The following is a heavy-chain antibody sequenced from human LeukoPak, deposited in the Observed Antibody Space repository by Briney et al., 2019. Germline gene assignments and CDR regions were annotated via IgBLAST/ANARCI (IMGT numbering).Heavy chain of an antibody. V-gene: IGHV3-30-3*01. D-gene: IGHD3-3*01. CDR3: ARDVGYDFWSGYTQEGYFDY. CDR2: ISYDGSNK. Sequence: GGSLRLSCAASGFTFSSYAMHWVRQAPGKGLEWVAVISYDGSNKYYADSVKGRFTISRDNSKNTLYLQMNSLRAEDTAVYYCARDVGYDFWSGYTQEGYFDYWGQGTLITVSS. J-gene: IGHJ4*02. CDR1: GFTFSSYA.